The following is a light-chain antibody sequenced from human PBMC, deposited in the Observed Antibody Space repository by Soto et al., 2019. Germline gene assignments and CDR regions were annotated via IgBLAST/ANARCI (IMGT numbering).Light chain of an antibody. J-gene: IGKJ5*01. CDR2: DAS. Sequence: EIVLTQSPVTLSLSPGEEATLSCRASQSVRNSLAWYQQKPGQAPRLLIYDASNRATGIPARFSGSGSGTDLTLTISSLEPEDFAVYYCQQRSNWITFGQGTRLEIK. CDR1: QSVRNS. V-gene: IGKV3-11*01. CDR3: QQRSNWIT.